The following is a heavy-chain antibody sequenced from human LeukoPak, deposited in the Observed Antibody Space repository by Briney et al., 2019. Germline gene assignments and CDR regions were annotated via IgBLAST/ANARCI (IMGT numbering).Heavy chain of an antibody. CDR3: ARVLRYCSGGNCYSGGLGYMDV. CDR2: IRYDGSNK. J-gene: IGHJ6*03. CDR1: GFTFSNYV. Sequence: PGGSLRLSCAASGFTFSNYVMIWVRQAPGKGLEWVAFIRYDGSNKYYVDSVKGRFTISRDNSKNTLYLQMNSLRAEDTAVYYCARVLRYCSGGNCYSGGLGYMDVWGKGTTVTISS. V-gene: IGHV3-30*02. D-gene: IGHD2-15*01.